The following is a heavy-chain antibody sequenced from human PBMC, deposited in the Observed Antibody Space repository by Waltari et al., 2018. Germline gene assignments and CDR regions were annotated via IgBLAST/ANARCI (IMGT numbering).Heavy chain of an antibody. CDR2: GNTEECEK. D-gene: IGHD2-15*01. CDR3: VVGGYCSPSICPWDY. V-gene: IGHV1-69-2*01. J-gene: IGHJ4*02. CDR1: GYTFTDFY. Sequence: EVQVVQSGAEVKKPGATVKISCKASGYTFTDFYIHWLQLAPGKGLEWMGRGNTEECEKMYGMNCRDRITMTADTSTNTAYMELSSLRSADTAVYYCVVGGYCSPSICPWDYWGQGTLVTVSS.